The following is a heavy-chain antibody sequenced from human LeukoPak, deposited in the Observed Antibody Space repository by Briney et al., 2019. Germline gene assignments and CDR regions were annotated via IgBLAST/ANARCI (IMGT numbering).Heavy chain of an antibody. CDR2: ISGSGGST. Sequence: GGSLRLSCAASGFTFSSYGMTWVRQAPGKGLEWVSGISGSGGSTYYADSVRGRFTISRDNSKNTLYLQMNSLRAEDTAEYYCAREVGYCSSTSCRGYYFDYWGQGTLVTVSS. CDR1: GFTFSSYG. D-gene: IGHD2-2*01. V-gene: IGHV3-23*01. J-gene: IGHJ4*02. CDR3: AREVGYCSSTSCRGYYFDY.